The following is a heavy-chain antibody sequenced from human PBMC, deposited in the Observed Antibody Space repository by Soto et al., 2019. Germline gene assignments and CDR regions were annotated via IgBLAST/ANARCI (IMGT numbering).Heavy chain of an antibody. Sequence: GASVQVSCKASGCTFSTYAINWVRQAPGQGLEWMGWNIPIFGTANYAHKFQGRVTITADKSTSTAYMELNSLRSEDTAVYYCVRDRGREYYSNSSYGYWAFDIWGQGTMVTVSS. D-gene: IGHD6-6*01. CDR1: GCTFSTYA. CDR2: NIPIFGTA. J-gene: IGHJ3*02. V-gene: IGHV1-69*06. CDR3: VRDRGREYYSNSSYGYWAFDI.